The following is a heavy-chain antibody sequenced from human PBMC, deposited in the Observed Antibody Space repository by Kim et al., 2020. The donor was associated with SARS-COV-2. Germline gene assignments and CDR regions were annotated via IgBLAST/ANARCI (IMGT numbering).Heavy chain of an antibody. Sequence: GGSLRLSCAASGFTFSSYAMSWVRQAPGKGLEWVSAISGSGGSTYYADSVKGRFTISRDNSKNTLYLQMNSLRAEDTAVYYCAKGYVPQNYYGMDVWGQGTTVTVSS. CDR1: GFTFSSYA. CDR3: AKGYVPQNYYGMDV. CDR2: ISGSGGST. J-gene: IGHJ6*02. D-gene: IGHD1-1*01. V-gene: IGHV3-23*01.